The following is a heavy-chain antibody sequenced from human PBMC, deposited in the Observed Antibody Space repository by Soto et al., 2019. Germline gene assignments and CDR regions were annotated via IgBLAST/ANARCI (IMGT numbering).Heavy chain of an antibody. CDR1: GGTFSSYA. CDR3: ARDRGYSGYDDSSGWYIRYYYGMDV. V-gene: IGHV1-2*04. J-gene: IGHJ6*02. Sequence: ASVKVSCKASGGTFSSYAISWVRQAPGQGLEWMGWINPNSGGTNYAQKFQGWVTMTRDTSISTAYMELSRLRSDDTAVYYCARDRGYSGYDDSSGWYIRYYYGMDVWGQGTTVTVSS. D-gene: IGHD6-19*01. CDR2: INPNSGGT.